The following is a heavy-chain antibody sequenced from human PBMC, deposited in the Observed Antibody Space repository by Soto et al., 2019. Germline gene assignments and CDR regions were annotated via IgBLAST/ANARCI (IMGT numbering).Heavy chain of an antibody. Sequence: SETLSLTCTVSGGSISSSSYYWGWIRQPPGKGLEWIGNIYYSGSTYYNPSLKSRVTISVDTSKNQFSLKLSSVTAADTAVYYCARTYDDSGPNSGGYGFDIWGQGTMVTISS. CDR2: IYYSGST. J-gene: IGHJ3*02. CDR1: GGSISSSSYY. CDR3: ARTYDDSGPNSGGYGFDI. V-gene: IGHV4-39*01. D-gene: IGHD3-22*01.